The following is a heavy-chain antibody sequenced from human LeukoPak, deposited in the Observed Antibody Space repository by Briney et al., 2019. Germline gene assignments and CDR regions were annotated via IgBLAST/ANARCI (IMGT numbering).Heavy chain of an antibody. Sequence: GASVTVSCKASGYTFTSYYMHWVRQAPGQGLEWMGIINPSGGSTSYAQKFQGGVTMTRDTSTSTVYMELSSLRSEDTAVYYCARATRDYYYGMDVWGQGTTVTVSS. CDR1: GYTFTSYY. V-gene: IGHV1-46*01. J-gene: IGHJ6*02. CDR3: ARATRDYYYGMDV. CDR2: INPSGGST. D-gene: IGHD1-14*01.